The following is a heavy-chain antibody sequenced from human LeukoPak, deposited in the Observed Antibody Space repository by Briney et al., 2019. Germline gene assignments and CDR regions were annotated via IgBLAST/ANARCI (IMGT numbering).Heavy chain of an antibody. J-gene: IGHJ3*02. Sequence: GGSLRLSCAAPGFTFSSYGMHWVRQAPGKGLEWVAVIWYDGSNKYYADSVKGRFTISRDNSKNTLYLQMNSLRAEDTAVYYCARLYYYDSSGSDAFDIWGQGTMVTVSS. CDR2: IWYDGSNK. CDR1: GFTFSSYG. CDR3: ARLYYYDSSGSDAFDI. V-gene: IGHV3-33*01. D-gene: IGHD3-22*01.